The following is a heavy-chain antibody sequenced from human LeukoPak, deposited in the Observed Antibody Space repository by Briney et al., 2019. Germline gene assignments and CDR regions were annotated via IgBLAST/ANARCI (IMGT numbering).Heavy chain of an antibody. CDR2: LSHDAKNK. J-gene: IGHJ6*04. V-gene: IGHV3-30*03. CDR3: ARDRDRDIIGDGMDV. D-gene: IGHD2-15*01. CDR1: GFTFSSYS. Sequence: GGSLRLSCAASGFTFSSYSMNWVRQAPGKGLEWVAVLSHDAKNKFYADSVKGRFTISRDNSKNTLDLQMNSLRPEDTAVYYCARDRDRDIIGDGMDVWGKGTTVTVSS.